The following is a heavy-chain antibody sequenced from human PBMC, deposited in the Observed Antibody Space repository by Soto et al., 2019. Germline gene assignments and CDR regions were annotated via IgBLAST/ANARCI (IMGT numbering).Heavy chain of an antibody. V-gene: IGHV4-61*01. J-gene: IGHJ6*02. CDR3: ARGYWYDWGRGMNMDV. CDR2: IFDGATT. D-gene: IGHD2-15*01. CDR1: GGPVRSGSYY. Sequence: QVQLQESGPGLVKPSETVSLTCTVSGGPVRSGSYYWSWIRQPPGKGLEWIGYIFDGATTKYNPSLKSRVTILEDTSKNEFSLRINSVTAADTAAYYCARGYWYDWGRGMNMDVWGQGTTVTVSS.